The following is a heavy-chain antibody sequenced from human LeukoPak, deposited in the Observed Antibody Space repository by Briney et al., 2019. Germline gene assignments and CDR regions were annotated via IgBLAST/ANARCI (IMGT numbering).Heavy chain of an antibody. CDR3: SRGSDESKTGDY. D-gene: IGHD6-25*01. CDR1: GGSFSHYY. CDR2: IHPSGNT. J-gene: IGHJ4*02. V-gene: IGHV4-34*01. Sequence: SETLSLTCAIYGGSFSHYYWSWIRQPPGKGLEWVGEIHPSGNTSFNPSLESRVSISKDTSKNQFSLKLTSVTAADTAVYYCSRGSDESKTGDYWGQGTLAPVSS.